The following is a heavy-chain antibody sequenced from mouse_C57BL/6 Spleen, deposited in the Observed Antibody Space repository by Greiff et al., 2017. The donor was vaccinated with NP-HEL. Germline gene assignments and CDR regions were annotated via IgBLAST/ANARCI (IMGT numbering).Heavy chain of an antibody. V-gene: IGHV1-4*01. CDR3: ASSMDYGSIFDY. CDR1: GYTFTSYT. Sequence: VQVVESGAELARPGASVKMSCKASGYTFTSYTMHWVKQRPGQGLEWIGYINPSSGYTKYNQKFKDKATLTADKSSSTAYMQLSSLTSEDSAVYYCASSMDYGSIFDYWGQGTTLTVSS. D-gene: IGHD1-1*01. CDR2: INPSSGYT. J-gene: IGHJ2*01.